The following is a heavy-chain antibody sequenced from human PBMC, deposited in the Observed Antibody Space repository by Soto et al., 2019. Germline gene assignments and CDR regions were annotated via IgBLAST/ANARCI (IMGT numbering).Heavy chain of an antibody. CDR3: PTRDSYYGIDF. V-gene: IGHV4-34*01. CDR1: CGALSGYH. J-gene: IGHJ6*02. CDR2: INRSGST. Sequence: ENLSLSCGVYCGALSGYHWRWIRQAPGKGRGGIGEINRSGSTNYSPSLKSRVTISVDTSKKQFSLNVSSVTAADTALYYCPTRDSYYGIDFWGQATTVT.